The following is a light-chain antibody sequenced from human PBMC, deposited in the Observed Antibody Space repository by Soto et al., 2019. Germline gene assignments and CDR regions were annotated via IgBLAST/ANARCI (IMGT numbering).Light chain of an antibody. V-gene: IGKV1-39*01. Sequence: DIQMTQSPSSLSASVGDSVTITCRTSQHVDRYLSWYQQIPGRAPKLLIYSASSLVSGVPPRFRGSASGTEFTLSISSLQREDFATYFCQQSSNIPWTFGQRTKVDIK. CDR3: QQSSNIPWT. CDR2: SAS. J-gene: IGKJ1*01. CDR1: QHVDRY.